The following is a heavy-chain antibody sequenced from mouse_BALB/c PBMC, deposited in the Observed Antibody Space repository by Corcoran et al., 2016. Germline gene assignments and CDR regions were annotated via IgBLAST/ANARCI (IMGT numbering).Heavy chain of an antibody. V-gene: IGHV1S136*01. CDR1: GYTFTSYV. CDR2: INPYNDGT. CDR3: ARSGVTTVPWFAY. D-gene: IGHD1-1*01. Sequence: EVQLQQSGPELVKPGASVKMSCKASGYTFTSYVMHWVKQKPGQGLEWIGYINPYNDGTKYNEKFKGKATLTSDKSSSKAYMELSSLTSEDSAVSYCARSGVTTVPWFAYWGQGTLVTVSA. J-gene: IGHJ3*01.